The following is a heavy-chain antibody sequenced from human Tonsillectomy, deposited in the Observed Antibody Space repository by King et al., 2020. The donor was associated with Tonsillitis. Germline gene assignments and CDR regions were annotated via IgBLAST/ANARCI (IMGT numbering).Heavy chain of an antibody. CDR2: IYWNDKK. Sequence: TLKESGPTLVKPTQTLTLTCTFSGFSLSSSGVGVGWIRQPPGKALDWLALIYWNDKKRISPSLKSRLTITKDTSKNQVVLTMTNMDPVDTATYYCTQLLVYRSRCDHYDHWGQGTLVTLSS. J-gene: IGHJ4*02. V-gene: IGHV2-5*01. CDR3: TQLLVYRSRCDHYDH. D-gene: IGHD2-8*01. CDR1: GFSLSSSGVG.